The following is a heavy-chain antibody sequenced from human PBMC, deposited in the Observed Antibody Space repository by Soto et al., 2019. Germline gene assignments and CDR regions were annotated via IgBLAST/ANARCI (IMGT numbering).Heavy chain of an antibody. CDR2: IIPIFGTA. CDR1: GGTFNSYA. Sequence: VASVKVSCKASGGTFNSYAISWVRQAPGQGLEWMGGIIPIFGTANYAQKFQGRVTITADESTSTAYMELSSLRSEDTAVYYCASKAATIFGVVYLGMDVWGQGTTVTVSS. D-gene: IGHD3-3*01. V-gene: IGHV1-69*13. CDR3: ASKAATIFGVVYLGMDV. J-gene: IGHJ6*02.